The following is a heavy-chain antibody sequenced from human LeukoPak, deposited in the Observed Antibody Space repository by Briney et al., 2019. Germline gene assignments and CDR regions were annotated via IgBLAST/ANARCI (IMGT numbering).Heavy chain of an antibody. V-gene: IGHV1-2*04. D-gene: IGHD6-19*01. CDR1: GYTFTGYY. CDR3: ARSSPYSSGWYVYFDY. Sequence: ASVKVSCKASGYTFTGYYMHWVRQAPGQGLEWMGWINPNSGGTNYAQKFQGWVTMTRDTSISTAYMELSRLRSDDTAVYYCARSSPYSSGWYVYFDYWGQGTLVTVSS. CDR2: INPNSGGT. J-gene: IGHJ4*02.